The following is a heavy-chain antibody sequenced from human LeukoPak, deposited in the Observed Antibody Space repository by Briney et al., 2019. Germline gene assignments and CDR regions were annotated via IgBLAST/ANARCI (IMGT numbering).Heavy chain of an antibody. CDR3: ARCYCTTTSCYYFDF. D-gene: IGHD2-2*01. V-gene: IGHV1-2*02. CDR2: INPNSGAT. CDR1: GYTFTGYY. J-gene: IGHJ4*02. Sequence: ASVKVSCKASGYTFTGYYMHWVRQAPGQGLEWMGWINPNSGATNYAQKLQGRVTVTRDTSISTAYMELSSLRSDDTAVYYCARCYCTTTSCYYFDFWGQGTLVTVSS.